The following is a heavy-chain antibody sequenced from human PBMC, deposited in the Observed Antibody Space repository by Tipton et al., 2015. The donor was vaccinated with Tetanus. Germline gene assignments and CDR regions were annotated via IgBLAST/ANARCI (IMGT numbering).Heavy chain of an antibody. D-gene: IGHD2-15*01. V-gene: IGHV3-11*04. CDR3: VRSTCSDGKCSLYYFDF. J-gene: IGHJ4*02. CDR2: ISHTGTTT. CDR1: GFTFSAYY. Sequence: SLRLSCAASGFTFSAYYMSWIRLAPGKGLEWISYISHTGTTTYYSASVKGRFTISRDNSKNTLYLQLNSLRAEDTAVYYCVRSTCSDGKCSLYYFDFWGQGTLVTVSS.